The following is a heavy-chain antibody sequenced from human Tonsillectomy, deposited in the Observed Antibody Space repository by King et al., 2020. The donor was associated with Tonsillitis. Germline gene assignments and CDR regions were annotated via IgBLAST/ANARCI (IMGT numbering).Heavy chain of an antibody. CDR3: ARSTYYDLLTGYEHYWYFDL. CDR2: INSDGSST. D-gene: IGHD3-9*01. CDR1: GFTFSSYW. Sequence: VQLVESGGGLVQPGGSLRLSCAASGFTFSSYWMHWVRQAPGKGLVWVSRINSDGSSTSYADSVKGRFTISRDNAKNTLYLQMNSLRAEDTAVYFCARSTYYDLLTGYEHYWYFDLWGRGTLVTVSS. J-gene: IGHJ2*01. V-gene: IGHV3-74*01.